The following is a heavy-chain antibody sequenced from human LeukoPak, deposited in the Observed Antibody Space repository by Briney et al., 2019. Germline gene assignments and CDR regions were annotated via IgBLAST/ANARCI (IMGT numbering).Heavy chain of an antibody. V-gene: IGHV3-23*01. CDR3: AKAGNYGDYGHY. CDR2: ISGSGGST. Sequence: GESLKISCAASGFTFSSYAMSWVRQAPGKGLEWVSAISGSGGSTYYADSVKGRFTISRDNSKNTLYLQMNSLRAEDTAVYYCAKAGNYGDYGHYWGQGTLVTVSS. CDR1: GFTFSSYA. J-gene: IGHJ4*02. D-gene: IGHD4-17*01.